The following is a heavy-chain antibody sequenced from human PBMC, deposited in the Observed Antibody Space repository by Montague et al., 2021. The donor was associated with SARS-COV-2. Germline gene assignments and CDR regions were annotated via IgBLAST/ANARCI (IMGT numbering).Heavy chain of an antibody. V-gene: IGHV4-34*01. CDR3: ARGYCSSTTCYRSVHY. D-gene: IGHD2-2*01. Sequence: SETLSLTCTVPRGSFSGYYWTWIRQPPGKGLEWIGEINHSGGVNYNPSLKSRVTISVDTSKNHFSLKLRSVTAADTAIYYCARGYCSSTTCYRSVHYWGQGTVVAVSS. CDR1: RGSFSGYY. CDR2: INHSGGV. J-gene: IGHJ4*02.